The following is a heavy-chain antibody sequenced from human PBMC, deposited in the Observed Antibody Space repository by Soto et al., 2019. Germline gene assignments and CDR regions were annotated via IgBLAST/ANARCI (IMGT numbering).Heavy chain of an antibody. J-gene: IGHJ5*02. CDR1: GGSFSGYY. CDR3: ARTTPYGSGSYYNAVWWFDP. CDR2: INHSGST. V-gene: IGHV4-34*01. Sequence: PSETLSLTCAVYGGSFSGYYWSWIRQPPGKGLEWIGEINHSGSTNYNPSLKSRVTISVDTSKNQFSLKLSSVTAAGTAVYYCARTTPYGSGSYYNAVWWFDPWGQGTLVTVSS. D-gene: IGHD3-10*01.